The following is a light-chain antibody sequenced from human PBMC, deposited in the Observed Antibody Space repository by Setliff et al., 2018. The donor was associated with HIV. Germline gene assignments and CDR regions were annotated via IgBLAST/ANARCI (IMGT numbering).Light chain of an antibody. CDR1: SSDVGAYNY. CDR3: SSYTSSSTLV. Sequence: QSVLTQPASVSGSPGQSITISCTGFSSDVGAYNYVSWYQQHPGKAPKLMIYDVSNRPSGVSNRFSGSKSGNTASLTISGLQAEDEADYYCSSYTSSSTLVFGGGTRSPS. J-gene: IGLJ2*01. V-gene: IGLV2-14*03. CDR2: DVS.